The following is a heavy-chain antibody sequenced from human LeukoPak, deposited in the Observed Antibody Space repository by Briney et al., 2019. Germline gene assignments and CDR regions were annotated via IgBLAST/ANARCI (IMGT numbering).Heavy chain of an antibody. CDR1: GFTCTSSA. D-gene: IGHD5-24*01. V-gene: IGHV1-58*02. Sequence: SVKDSCKAAGFTCTSSAMQWVRQARGQRLEGIGWIVVGSGNTNYAQKFPERVTIPTDMSTSTVYMELSSLRSGDTAVYYCAAREMAVSYYFDYWGQGTLVTVSS. CDR2: IVVGSGNT. J-gene: IGHJ4*02. CDR3: AAREMAVSYYFDY.